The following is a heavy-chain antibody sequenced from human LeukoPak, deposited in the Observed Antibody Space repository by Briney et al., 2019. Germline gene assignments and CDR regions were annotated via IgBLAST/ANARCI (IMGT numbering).Heavy chain of an antibody. Sequence: GGSLRLSCAASGFTVSSNYMSWVRQAPGKGLEWVSVIYSGGSTYYADSVKGRFTISRDNSKNTLYPQMNSLRAEDTAVYYCAKEAHVLLWFGELSPIPQPNDYWGQGTLVTVSS. V-gene: IGHV3-53*01. CDR1: GFTVSSNY. CDR3: AKEAHVLLWFGELSPIPQPNDY. D-gene: IGHD3-10*01. CDR2: IYSGGST. J-gene: IGHJ4*02.